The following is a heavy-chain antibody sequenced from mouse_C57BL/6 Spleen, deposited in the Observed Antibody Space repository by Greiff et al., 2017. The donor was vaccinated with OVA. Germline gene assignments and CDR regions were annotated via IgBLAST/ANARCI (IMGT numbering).Heavy chain of an antibody. Sequence: QVQLQQSGAELVRPGSSVKLSCKASGYTFTSYWMHWVKQRPIQGLEWIGNIDPSDSETHYNQKFKDKATLTVDKSSSTAYMQLSSLTSEDSAVYYCARGITTVPLYYFDYWGQGTTLTVSS. CDR1: GYTFTSYW. J-gene: IGHJ2*01. D-gene: IGHD1-1*01. CDR2: IDPSDSET. V-gene: IGHV1-52*01. CDR3: ARGITTVPLYYFDY.